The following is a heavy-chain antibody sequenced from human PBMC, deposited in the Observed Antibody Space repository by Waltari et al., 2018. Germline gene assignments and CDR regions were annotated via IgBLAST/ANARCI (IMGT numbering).Heavy chain of an antibody. CDR3: AGDRAIGLFFDY. D-gene: IGHD2-2*01. J-gene: IGHJ4*02. CDR2: VHHSGKT. CDR1: GDSISGNYW. Sequence: QVQLQESGQGLVKPSGTLSLTCAVSGDSISGNYWWSGVRQSPEKGLEWIGQVHHSGKTHDHPSRQSRFAISLAKPKNHVSLNLNSVTTADTAIYYCAGDRAIGLFFDYWGRGTLVTVSS. V-gene: IGHV4-4*02.